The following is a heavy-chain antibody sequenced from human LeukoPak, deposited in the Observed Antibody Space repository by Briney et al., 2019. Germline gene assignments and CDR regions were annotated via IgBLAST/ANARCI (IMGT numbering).Heavy chain of an antibody. V-gene: IGHV3-33*01. D-gene: IGHD4-17*01. CDR1: GFTFSTYG. Sequence: PGRSLRLSCAASGFTFSTYGMHWVRQARGKGLEWVALVWSDGNGKFYADSVKGRFTISRDNSKNTLYLQMNSLRAEDTAVYYCVRVLTVPFDSWGQGTLVTVSS. CDR2: VWSDGNGK. CDR3: VRVLTVPFDS. J-gene: IGHJ4*02.